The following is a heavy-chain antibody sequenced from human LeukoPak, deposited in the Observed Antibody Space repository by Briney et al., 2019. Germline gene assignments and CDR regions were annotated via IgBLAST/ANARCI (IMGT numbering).Heavy chain of an antibody. CDR2: IKQDGSEK. Sequence: PGGSLRLSCAASGFTFSSYSMNWVRQAPGKGLEWVANIKQDGSEKYYVNSVKGRFTISRDNARNSLYLQMNSLRVEDTAIYYCAREDDWNYEDYWGQGTLVIVSS. D-gene: IGHD1-7*01. J-gene: IGHJ4*02. V-gene: IGHV3-7*01. CDR3: AREDDWNYEDY. CDR1: GFTFSSYS.